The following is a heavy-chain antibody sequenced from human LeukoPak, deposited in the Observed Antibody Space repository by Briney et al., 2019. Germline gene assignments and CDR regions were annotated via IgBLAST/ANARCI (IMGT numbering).Heavy chain of an antibody. CDR2: IYYTGSS. Sequence: SETLSLTCTVSGGSISSSDYYWGWIRQPPGKGLEWSGNIYYTGSSSYNSSLKSRVTISVDTSKNQFSLQLSSVTAADTAVYYCARENYCTNGVCWAFDPWGQGTLVTVSS. D-gene: IGHD2-8*01. CDR1: GGSISSSDYY. CDR3: ARENYCTNGVCWAFDP. J-gene: IGHJ5*02. V-gene: IGHV4-39*07.